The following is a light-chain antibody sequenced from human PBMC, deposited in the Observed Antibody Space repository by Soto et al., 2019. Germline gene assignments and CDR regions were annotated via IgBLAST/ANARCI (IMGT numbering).Light chain of an antibody. CDR1: QSISTW. J-gene: IGKJ4*01. CDR3: QQANSFPLT. Sequence: DIQMTQSPSSLSASVGDRVSITCRASQSISTWLAWYQQQPGGAPRLLIYDASSLQSGVPSRFSGNGSGTEFTLTISSLQPDDFATYYCQQANSFPLTFGGGTKVDVK. CDR2: DAS. V-gene: IGKV1-5*01.